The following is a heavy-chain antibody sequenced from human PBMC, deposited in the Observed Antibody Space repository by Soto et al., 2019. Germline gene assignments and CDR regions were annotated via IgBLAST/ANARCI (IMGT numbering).Heavy chain of an antibody. CDR2: ISSSGNTI. V-gene: IGHV3-11*01. CDR1: GFTVSDYS. Sequence: GSLRLSCAASGFTVSDYSMGWIRQAPGKGLEWLSYISSSGNTIYYADSVKGRFTISRDNAKNSLYLQMNSLRAEDTAVYYCARDDFYDHAFDIWGQGTVVTVSS. CDR3: ARDDFYDHAFDI. J-gene: IGHJ3*02. D-gene: IGHD3-3*01.